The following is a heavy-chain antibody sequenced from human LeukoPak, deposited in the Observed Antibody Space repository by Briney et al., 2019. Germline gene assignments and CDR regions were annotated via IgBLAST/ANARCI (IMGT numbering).Heavy chain of an antibody. V-gene: IGHV3-33*01. Sequence: PGGSLRLSCAASGFIFSSHGMHWVRQAPGKGLEWVAVVWNDGNNKYYADSVKGPLPIARHNSRNMVYLQMNSLRADDTDTYYWSRWGDGNSSAYWGQGTLATVPS. CDR1: GFIFSSHG. J-gene: IGHJ4*02. CDR2: VWNDGNNK. D-gene: IGHD2-21*02. CDR3: SRWGDGNSSAY.